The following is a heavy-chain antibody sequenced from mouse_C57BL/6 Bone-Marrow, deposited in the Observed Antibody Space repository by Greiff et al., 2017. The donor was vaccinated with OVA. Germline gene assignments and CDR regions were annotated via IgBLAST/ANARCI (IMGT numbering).Heavy chain of an antibody. CDR3: AKKGYYGSSFAMDY. D-gene: IGHD1-1*01. CDR2: IWRGGST. Sequence: QVQLQQSGPGLVQPSQSLSITCTVSGFSLTSYGVHWVRQSPGTGLEWLGVIWRGGSTDYNAAFMSRLSITKDNSKSQVFFKMNSLQADDTAIYYCAKKGYYGSSFAMDYWGQGTSVTVSS. CDR1: GFSLTSYG. J-gene: IGHJ4*01. V-gene: IGHV2-5*01.